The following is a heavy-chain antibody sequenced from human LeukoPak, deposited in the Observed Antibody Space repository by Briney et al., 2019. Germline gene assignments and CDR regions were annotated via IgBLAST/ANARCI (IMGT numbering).Heavy chain of an antibody. D-gene: IGHD1-26*01. V-gene: IGHV4-59*01. J-gene: IGHJ5*02. Sequence: SETLSLTCTVSGGSISSYWWSWIRQPPGKGLEWIGYIYYSGSTNYNPSLKSRVTISVDTSKNHFSLKLRSVTDADTAVYYCARGHYSGTNPLHWFDPWGQGTLVTVSS. CDR1: GGSISSYW. CDR3: ARGHYSGTNPLHWFDP. CDR2: IYYSGST.